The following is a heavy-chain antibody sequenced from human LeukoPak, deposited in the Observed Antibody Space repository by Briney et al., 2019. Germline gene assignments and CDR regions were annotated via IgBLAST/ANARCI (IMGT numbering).Heavy chain of an antibody. Sequence: ASVKVSCKASGYTFTGYYMHWVRQAPGQGLEWMGWINPNSGGTNYAQKFQGRVTMTRDTSISTAYMELSRLRSDDTAVYYCARGGFGRSYQPVKEDAFDIWGQGTMVIVSS. CDR2: INPNSGGT. CDR3: ARGGFGRSYQPVKEDAFDI. V-gene: IGHV1-2*02. CDR1: GYTFTGYY. D-gene: IGHD1-26*01. J-gene: IGHJ3*02.